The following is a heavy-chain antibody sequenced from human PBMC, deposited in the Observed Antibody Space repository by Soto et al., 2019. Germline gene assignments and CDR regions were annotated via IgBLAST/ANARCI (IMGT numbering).Heavy chain of an antibody. D-gene: IGHD3-22*01. CDR2: ISYDGSNK. CDR1: GFTFSSYA. Sequence: GGSLRLSCAASGFTFSSYAMHWVRQARGKGLEWVAVISYDGSNKYYADSVKGRFTISRDNSKNTLYLQMNSLRAEDTAVYYCARTLNYYDSSGYYVPLAYWGQGTLVTVSS. CDR3: ARTLNYYDSSGYYVPLAY. J-gene: IGHJ4*02. V-gene: IGHV3-30-3*01.